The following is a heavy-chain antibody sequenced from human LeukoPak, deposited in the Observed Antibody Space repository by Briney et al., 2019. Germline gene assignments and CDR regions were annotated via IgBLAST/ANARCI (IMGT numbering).Heavy chain of an antibody. V-gene: IGHV1-46*01. CDR1: GYTFTNNY. CDR3: AGDQEGFDY. Sequence: ASVKVSCKASGYTFTNNYLHWVRQAPGQGLEWMGMIYPRDGSTSYAQNFQGRVTVTRDTSTTTVHMELRGLRSEDTAVYYCAGDQEGFDYWGQGTVVTVSS. J-gene: IGHJ4*02. CDR2: IYPRDGST.